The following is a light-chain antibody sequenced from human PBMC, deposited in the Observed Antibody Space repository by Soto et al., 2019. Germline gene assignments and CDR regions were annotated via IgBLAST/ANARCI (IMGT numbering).Light chain of an antibody. J-gene: IGKJ2*01. Sequence: IVLTQSPATLSLSPGERATLSCRASQSVSNLLAWYQQKPGQAPRLLIYDASNRATGIPDRFSGSGSGTDYTLTISSLEPEDFAVYYCQQRINWPYTFGQGAKLEI. CDR3: QQRINWPYT. CDR1: QSVSNL. V-gene: IGKV3-11*01. CDR2: DAS.